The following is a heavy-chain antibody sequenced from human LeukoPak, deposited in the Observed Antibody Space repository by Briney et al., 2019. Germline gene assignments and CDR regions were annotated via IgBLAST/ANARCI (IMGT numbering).Heavy chain of an antibody. J-gene: IGHJ4*02. Sequence: GGSLRLSCAASGFTFSSYWMSWVRQAPGKGLEWVANIKQDGSEKYYVDSVKGRFTISRDNAKNSLYLQMNSLRAEDTAVYYCARVYTQVDYYGSGSYYLAFDYWGQGTLVTVSS. CDR2: IKQDGSEK. CDR1: GFTFSSYW. V-gene: IGHV3-7*01. CDR3: ARVYTQVDYYGSGSYYLAFDY. D-gene: IGHD3-10*01.